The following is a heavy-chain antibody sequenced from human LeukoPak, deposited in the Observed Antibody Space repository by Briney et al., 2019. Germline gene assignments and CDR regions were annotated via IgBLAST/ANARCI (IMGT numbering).Heavy chain of an antibody. V-gene: IGHV4-59*05. D-gene: IGHD7-27*01. CDR1: GGSISNYY. J-gene: IGHJ5*02. Sequence: SETLSLTCTVPGGSISNYYWSWIRQPPGKGLEWIGSIYYSGSTYYNPSLKSRVTISVDTSKNQFSLKLSSVTAADTAVYYCATGGVLSWFDPWGQGTLVTVSS. CDR2: IYYSGST. CDR3: ATGGVLSWFDP.